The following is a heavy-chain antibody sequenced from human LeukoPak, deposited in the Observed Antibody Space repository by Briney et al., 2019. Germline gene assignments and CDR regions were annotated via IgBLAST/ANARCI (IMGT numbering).Heavy chain of an antibody. CDR1: GGSISSGGYY. J-gene: IGHJ6*02. CDR3: ARDLSVAAAGTTSYYYGMDV. D-gene: IGHD6-13*01. V-gene: IGHV4-31*03. Sequence: SETLSLTCTVSGGSISSGGYYWSWIRQHPGKGLEWIGYIYYSGSTYYNPSLKSRVTISVDTSKNQFSLKLSSMTAADTAVYYCARDLSVAAAGTTSYYYGMDVWGQGTTVTVSS. CDR2: IYYSGST.